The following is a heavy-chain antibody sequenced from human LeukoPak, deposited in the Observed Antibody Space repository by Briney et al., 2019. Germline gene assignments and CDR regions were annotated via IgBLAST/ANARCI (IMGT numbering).Heavy chain of an antibody. V-gene: IGHV3-74*01. D-gene: IGHD4-23*01. Sequence: GGSLRLSCAASGFTFSSYWMHWVRQAPGKGLVWVSRINTDGSSTSYADSVKGRFTISRDNAKNSLYLQMNSLRAEDTAVYYCKADLTTLTVVTPRDYWGQGTLVTVSS. CDR2: INTDGSST. CDR3: KADLTTLTVVTPRDY. CDR1: GFTFSSYW. J-gene: IGHJ4*02.